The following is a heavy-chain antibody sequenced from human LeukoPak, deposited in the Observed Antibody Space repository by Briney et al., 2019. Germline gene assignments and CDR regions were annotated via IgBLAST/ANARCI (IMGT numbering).Heavy chain of an antibody. CDR3: ARSRWAAAEHPYSSGWYLVDY. D-gene: IGHD6-19*01. CDR2: IYYSGST. CDR1: GGSISSSSYY. V-gene: IGHV4-61*05. Sequence: SETLSLTCTVSGGSISSSSYYWGWIRQPPGKGLEWIGYIYYSGSTNYNPSLKSRVTISVDTSKNQFSLKLSSVTAADTAVYYCARSRWAAAEHPYSSGWYLVDYWGQGTLVTVSS. J-gene: IGHJ4*02.